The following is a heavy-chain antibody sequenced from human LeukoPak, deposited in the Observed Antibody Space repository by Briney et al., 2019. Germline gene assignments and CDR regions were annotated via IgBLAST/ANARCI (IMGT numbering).Heavy chain of an antibody. CDR3: AREAGIAAAVDY. CDR1: GGSISSYY. J-gene: IGHJ4*02. Sequence: SETLSLTCTVSGGSISSYYWSWIRQPPGKGLEWIGYIYYSGSTNYNPSLKSRVTISVDTPKNQFSLKLSSVTAADTAVYYCAREAGIAAAVDYWGQGTLVTVSS. CDR2: IYYSGST. V-gene: IGHV4-59*01. D-gene: IGHD6-13*01.